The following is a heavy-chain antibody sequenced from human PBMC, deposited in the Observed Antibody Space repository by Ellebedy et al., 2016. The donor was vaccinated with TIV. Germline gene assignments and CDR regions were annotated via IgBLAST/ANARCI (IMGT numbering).Heavy chain of an antibody. Sequence: GESLKISCQGSGYSFWGYWIGWVRQMPGKGLEWMGIIYPGDSDTRYSPSFQGQVTISADKSISTAYLQWSSLKASDTAMYYCARQATYSSSSEFDYWGQGTLVTVSS. V-gene: IGHV5-51*01. J-gene: IGHJ4*02. D-gene: IGHD6-6*01. CDR2: IYPGDSDT. CDR1: GYSFWGYW. CDR3: ARQATYSSSSEFDY.